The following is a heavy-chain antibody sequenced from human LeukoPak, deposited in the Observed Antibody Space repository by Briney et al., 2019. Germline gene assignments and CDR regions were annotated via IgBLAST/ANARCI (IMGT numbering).Heavy chain of an antibody. V-gene: IGHV4-59*02. Sequence: SETLSLTCTASGDSVSGHYWSWIRQTPGKGLEWIGYFSYSGGTNYNPSLKRRVSISLDTSKNQFSLKLSSPAAADPAVYYCARAPMAITTSAFPDAFDFWGQGTMVTVSS. CDR2: FSYSGGT. J-gene: IGHJ3*01. CDR1: GDSVSGHY. CDR3: ARAPMAITTSAFPDAFDF. D-gene: IGHD5-12*01.